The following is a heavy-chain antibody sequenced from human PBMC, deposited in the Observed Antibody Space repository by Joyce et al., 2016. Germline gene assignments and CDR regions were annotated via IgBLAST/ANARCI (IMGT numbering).Heavy chain of an antibody. CDR1: GFTFSSYS. CDR3: ARSSYTNGIFDY. D-gene: IGHD2-8*01. V-gene: IGHV3-21*01. CDR2: LSSSSYYI. Sequence: EVQLVESGGGLVKPGGSLRLSCAASGFTFSSYSMSWVRQAPGKGLEWGSVLSSSSYYIKYTDSVKGRFTIARDNAKNSLYLQMNSLRVEDTAVYYCARSSYTNGIFDYWGQGTLVTVSS. J-gene: IGHJ4*02.